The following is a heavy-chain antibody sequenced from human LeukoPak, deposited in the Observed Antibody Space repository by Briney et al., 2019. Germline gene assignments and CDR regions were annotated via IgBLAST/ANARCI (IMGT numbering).Heavy chain of an antibody. CDR1: GFTFDDYA. V-gene: IGHV3-9*01. CDR2: ISWNSKNI. D-gene: IGHD3-22*01. CDR3: AKGNRDSSGFYYYYGMDV. J-gene: IGHJ6*02. Sequence: PGGSLILACAASGFTFDDYAMFWVRQAPGKGLEWVSGISWNSKNIAYAASVKGRFTISSDNAKISLYLQMNRLRAEDTAFYYCAKGNRDSSGFYYYYGMDVWGQGTTVTVSS.